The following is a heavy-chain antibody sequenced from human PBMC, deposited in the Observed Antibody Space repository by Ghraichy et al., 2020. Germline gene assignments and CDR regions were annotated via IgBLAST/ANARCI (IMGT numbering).Heavy chain of an antibody. CDR2: IYYSGST. J-gene: IGHJ3*02. D-gene: IGHD6-19*01. CDR3: ARAGLYSVAVADAFDI. V-gene: IGHV4-59*01. CDR1: GGSISSYY. Sequence: SQTLSLTCTVSGGSISSYYWSWIRQPPGKGLEWIGYIYYSGSTNYNPSLKSRVTISVDTSKNQFSLKLSSVTAADTAVYYCARAGLYSVAVADAFDIWGQGTMVTVSS.